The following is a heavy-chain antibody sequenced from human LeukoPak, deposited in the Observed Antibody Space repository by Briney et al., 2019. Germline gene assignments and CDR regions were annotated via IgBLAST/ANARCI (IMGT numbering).Heavy chain of an antibody. CDR2: IYYSGST. D-gene: IGHD6-6*01. V-gene: IGHV4-59*12. Sequence: SETLSLTCTVSGGSISSYYWSWIRQPPGKGLEWIGYIYYSGSTNYNPSLKSRVTISVDTSKNQFSLKLSSVTAADTAVYYCARDIADRRIFGAVSGGVYWGQGTLVTVSS. CDR3: ARDIADRRIFGAVSGGVY. CDR1: GGSISSYY. J-gene: IGHJ4*02.